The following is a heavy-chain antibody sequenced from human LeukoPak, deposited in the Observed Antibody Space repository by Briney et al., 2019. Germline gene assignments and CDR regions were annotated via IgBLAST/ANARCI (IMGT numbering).Heavy chain of an antibody. CDR2: INPNSGGT. J-gene: IGHJ6*02. V-gene: IGHV1-2*02. CDR1: GYTFTGYY. Sequence: ASVKVSCKASGYTFTGYYMHWVRQAPGQGLEWMGWINPNSGGTNYAQKFQGRVTMTRDTSISTAYMELSRLRSDDTAVYYCARDQDCSSTSCYHYYYYGMDVWGQGTTVTVSS. CDR3: ARDQDCSSTSCYHYYYYGMDV. D-gene: IGHD2-2*01.